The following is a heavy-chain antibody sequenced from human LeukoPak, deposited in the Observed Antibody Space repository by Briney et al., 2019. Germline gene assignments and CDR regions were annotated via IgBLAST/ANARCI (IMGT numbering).Heavy chain of an antibody. CDR1: GLTFSASA. V-gene: IGHV3-73*01. J-gene: IGHJ6*04. CDR2: IKTKADNYAT. Sequence: GGSLRLSCSASGLTFSASAIHWARQASGKGLEWVGRIKTKADNYATAYAASVKGRFTISRDDSTNTAYLQMNSLKTEDTAVYYCTHPAYYYNVDVWGKGTTVTVSS. CDR3: THPAYYYNVDV. D-gene: IGHD6-25*01.